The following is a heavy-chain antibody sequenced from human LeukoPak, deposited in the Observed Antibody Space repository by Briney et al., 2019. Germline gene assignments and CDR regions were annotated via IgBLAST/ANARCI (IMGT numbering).Heavy chain of an antibody. Sequence: PSETLSLTCTVSGGSISSYYWSWIRQPPGKGLEWIGYIYYSGSTNYNPSLKSRVTISVDTSKNQFSLKLSSVTAADTAVYYCARKRSGSYYFDYWGQGTLVIVSS. V-gene: IGHV4-59*01. J-gene: IGHJ4*02. D-gene: IGHD3-10*01. CDR1: GGSISSYY. CDR3: ARKRSGSYYFDY. CDR2: IYYSGST.